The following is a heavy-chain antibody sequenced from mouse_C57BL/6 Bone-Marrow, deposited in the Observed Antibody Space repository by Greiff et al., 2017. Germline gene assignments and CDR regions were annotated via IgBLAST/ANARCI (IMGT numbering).Heavy chain of an antibody. CDR1: GYTFTSYG. CDR3: ARAGQGSRAY. J-gene: IGHJ3*01. Sequence: QVQLKESGAELARPGASVKLSCKASGYTFTSYGISWVKQRTGQGLEWIGEIYPRSGNTYYNEKFKGKATLTADKSSSTAYMELRSLTSEDSAVYFCARAGQGSRAYWGRGTLVTVSA. CDR2: IYPRSGNT. V-gene: IGHV1-81*01. D-gene: IGHD1-1*01.